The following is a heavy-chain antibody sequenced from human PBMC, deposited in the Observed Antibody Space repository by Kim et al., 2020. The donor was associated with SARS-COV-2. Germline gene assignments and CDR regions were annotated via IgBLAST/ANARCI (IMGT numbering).Heavy chain of an antibody. Sequence: ASVKVSCKASGYTFTSYGISWVRQAPGQGLEWMGWISAYNGNTNYAQKLQGRVTMTTDTSTSTAYMELRSLRSDDTAVYYCARDSPDRLYSSSWSYYYGMDVWGQGTTVTVSS. CDR3: ARDSPDRLYSSSWSYYYGMDV. J-gene: IGHJ6*02. CDR2: ISAYNGNT. D-gene: IGHD6-13*01. CDR1: GYTFTSYG. V-gene: IGHV1-18*01.